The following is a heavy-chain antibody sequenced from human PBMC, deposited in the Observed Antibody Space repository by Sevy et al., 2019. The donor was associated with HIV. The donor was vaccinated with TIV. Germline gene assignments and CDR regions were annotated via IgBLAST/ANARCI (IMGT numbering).Heavy chain of an antibody. V-gene: IGHV3-23*01. CDR3: AKDRAPFDY. CDR2: ISGSGGSS. Sequence: GGSLRLSCAASGLTFSIYAMSWVRQAPGKGLEWVSTISGSGGSSYYADSVKGRFTISRDNSKNTLYLQMNNLRAEDTGLYFCAKDRAPFDYWGQGTLVTVSS. CDR1: GLTFSIYA. D-gene: IGHD3-10*01. J-gene: IGHJ4*02.